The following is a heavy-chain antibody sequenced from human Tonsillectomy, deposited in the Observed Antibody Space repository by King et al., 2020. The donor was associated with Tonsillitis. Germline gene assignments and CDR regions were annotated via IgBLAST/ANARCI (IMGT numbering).Heavy chain of an antibody. CDR3: AKGDSS. J-gene: IGHJ4*02. Sequence: VQLVESGGGVVQPGGSLRLSCATSGFNFSAYDMHWVRQAPGKGLEWVAFVRFAGSIKFYGDTVKGRLTISRDNSKKTVYLQMSSLRVEDTAVYYCAKGDSSWGQGTLVTVSS. V-gene: IGHV3-30*02. CDR1: GFNFSAYD. D-gene: IGHD6-13*01. CDR2: VRFAGSIK.